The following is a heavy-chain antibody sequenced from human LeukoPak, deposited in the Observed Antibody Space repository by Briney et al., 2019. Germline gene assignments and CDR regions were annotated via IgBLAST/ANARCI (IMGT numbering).Heavy chain of an antibody. J-gene: IGHJ4*02. CDR2: INSDGSRI. CDR1: GFTFSSHW. D-gene: IGHD1-26*01. V-gene: IGHV3-74*01. CDR3: ASALGGQGGH. Sequence: GGSLRLSCAASGFTFSSHWMHWVRQAPGKGLVWVSRINSDGSRIYYADSVKGRFTISRDNAKNTLSLQMNSLRADDTAIYYCASALGGQGGHWGQGTLVTVSS.